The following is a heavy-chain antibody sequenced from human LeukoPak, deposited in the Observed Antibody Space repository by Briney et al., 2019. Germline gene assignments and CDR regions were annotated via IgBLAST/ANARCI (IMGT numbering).Heavy chain of an antibody. Sequence: SETLSLTCTVSGGSISSYYWSWIRQPAGKGLEWIGRIYTSGSTNYNPSLKSRVTMSVDTSKNQFSLKLSSVTAADTAVYYCARDPYSGSRVGSHTWFDPWGQGTLVTVSS. D-gene: IGHD1-26*01. CDR1: GGSISSYY. V-gene: IGHV4-4*07. CDR3: ARDPYSGSRVGSHTWFDP. J-gene: IGHJ5*02. CDR2: IYTSGST.